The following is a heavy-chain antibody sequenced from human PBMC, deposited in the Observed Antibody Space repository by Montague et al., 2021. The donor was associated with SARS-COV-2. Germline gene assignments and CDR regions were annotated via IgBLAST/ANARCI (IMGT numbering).Heavy chain of an antibody. CDR3: ARGGGYSNSGLDV. D-gene: IGHD3-22*01. Sequence: SETLSLTCTVSGGSISNYYWSWIRLPPGRGLEWIGYIYISGSTDNSPSLKRRVTISLDTSKNQFSLKVTSVTAADTAVYYCARGGGYSNSGLDVWGPGTTVTVSS. V-gene: IGHV4-4*08. J-gene: IGHJ6*02. CDR2: IYISGST. CDR1: GGSISNYY.